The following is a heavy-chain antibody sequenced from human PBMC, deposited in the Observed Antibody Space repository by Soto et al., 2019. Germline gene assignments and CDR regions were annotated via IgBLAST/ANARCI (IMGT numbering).Heavy chain of an antibody. Sequence: ASVKVSCKASGYTFINYAMHWVRQAPGQRLEWMGWINPGNGNTKYSQKFQGRVTITRDTSASTAYMELSSLRSEDTAAYYCAREQVVVATTPHWYFDLWGRGTLVTVSS. CDR1: GYTFINYA. D-gene: IGHD2-15*01. J-gene: IGHJ2*01. CDR3: AREQVVVATTPHWYFDL. V-gene: IGHV1-3*01. CDR2: INPGNGNT.